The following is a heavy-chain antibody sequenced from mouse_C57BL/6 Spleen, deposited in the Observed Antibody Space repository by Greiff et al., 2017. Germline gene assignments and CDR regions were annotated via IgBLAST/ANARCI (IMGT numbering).Heavy chain of an antibody. V-gene: IGHV1-39*01. J-gene: IGHJ4*01. CDR2: INPNYGTT. D-gene: IGHD2-5*01. Sequence: VQLKESGPELVKPGASVKISCKASGYSFTDYNMNWVKQSNGKSLEWIGVINPNYGTTSYNQKFKGKATLTVDQSSSTAYMQLNSLTSEDSAVYYCAPYSNYEDAMDYWGQGTSVTVSS. CDR3: APYSNYEDAMDY. CDR1: GYSFTDYN.